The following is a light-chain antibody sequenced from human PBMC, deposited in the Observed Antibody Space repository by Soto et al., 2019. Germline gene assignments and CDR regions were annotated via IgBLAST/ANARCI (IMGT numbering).Light chain of an antibody. V-gene: IGLV2-14*03. CDR1: SSDVGAYIY. CDR2: EVN. J-gene: IGLJ1*01. Sequence: QSVLTQPASVSGSPGQSITISCDGTSSDVGAYIYVSWYQQYPGKAPKLIIYEVNNRPSGVSGRFSGSKSDTTAYLTISGLQAEDEADYYCSSYSDSDTKVFGTGTKVTVL. CDR3: SSYSDSDTKV.